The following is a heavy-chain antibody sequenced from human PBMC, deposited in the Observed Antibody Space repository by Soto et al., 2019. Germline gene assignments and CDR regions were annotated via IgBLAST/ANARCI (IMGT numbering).Heavy chain of an antibody. Sequence: PGGCLRLSCAASGFCFRSYARIWFRQAPGKGLEWVSAISGSGGSTYYADSVKGRFTISRDNSKNTLYLQMNSLRAEDTAVYYCAKDRSSGWYPFDYWRQGTLVIFSA. D-gene: IGHD6-19*01. CDR1: GFCFRSYA. J-gene: IGHJ4*02. V-gene: IGHV3-23*01. CDR3: AKDRSSGWYPFDY. CDR2: ISGSGGST.